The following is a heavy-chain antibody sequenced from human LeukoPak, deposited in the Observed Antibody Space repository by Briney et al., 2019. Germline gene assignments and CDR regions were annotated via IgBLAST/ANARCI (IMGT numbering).Heavy chain of an antibody. D-gene: IGHD4-17*01. CDR3: ARNLRYAFDI. V-gene: IGHV3-30-3*01. Sequence: GGSLRLSCAASGFTFTNYAIHWVRQAPGKGLEWVAVISYDGSNKYYADSVKGRFTISRDNSKNTLYLQMNSLRDEDTAVYYCARNLRYAFDIWGQGTMVTVSS. J-gene: IGHJ3*02. CDR1: GFTFTNYA. CDR2: ISYDGSNK.